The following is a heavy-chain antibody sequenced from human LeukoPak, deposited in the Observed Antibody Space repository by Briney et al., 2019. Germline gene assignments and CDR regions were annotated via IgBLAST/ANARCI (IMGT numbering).Heavy chain of an antibody. Sequence: ASVKVSCKAFGYTFTSYAMHWVRQAPGQRLEWMGWINAGNGNTKYSQKFQGRVTITRDTSASTAYMELSSLRSEDTAVYYCARPGQWEPHFDYWGQGTLVTVSS. CDR2: INAGNGNT. CDR3: ARPGQWEPHFDY. D-gene: IGHD1-26*01. J-gene: IGHJ4*02. V-gene: IGHV1-3*01. CDR1: GYTFTSYA.